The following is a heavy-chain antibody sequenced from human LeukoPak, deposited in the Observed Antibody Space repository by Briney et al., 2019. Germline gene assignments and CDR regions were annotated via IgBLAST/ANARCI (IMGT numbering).Heavy chain of an antibody. Sequence: ASVKVSCKASGYTFTSYGISWVRQAPGQGLEWMGWISAYNGNTNYAQKLQGRVTMTTDTSTSTAYMELRSLRSDDTAVYYCARGGYYDFWSGYYSPVDFYFDYWGQGTLVIVSS. D-gene: IGHD3-3*01. V-gene: IGHV1-18*01. J-gene: IGHJ4*02. CDR3: ARGGYYDFWSGYYSPVDFYFDY. CDR1: GYTFTSYG. CDR2: ISAYNGNT.